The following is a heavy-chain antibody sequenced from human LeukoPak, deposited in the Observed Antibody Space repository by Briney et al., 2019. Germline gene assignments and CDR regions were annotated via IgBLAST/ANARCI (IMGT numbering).Heavy chain of an antibody. CDR1: GFTFSSYD. Sequence: GGSLRLSCAASGFTFSSYDMHWVRQAPGKGLEWVAVISYDGSNKYYADSVKGRFTISRDNSKNTLYLQMNSLRAEDTAVYYCAREDSGSYYYYGMDVWGQGTTVTVSS. CDR3: AREDSGSYYYYGMDV. D-gene: IGHD1-26*01. J-gene: IGHJ6*02. CDR2: ISYDGSNK. V-gene: IGHV3-30-3*01.